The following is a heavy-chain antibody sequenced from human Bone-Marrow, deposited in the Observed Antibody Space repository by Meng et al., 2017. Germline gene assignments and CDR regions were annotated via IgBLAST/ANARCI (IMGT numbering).Heavy chain of an antibody. CDR3: ARAPVLRFLEWLYSGGMDV. V-gene: IGHV3-7*01. CDR1: GFTFSSYW. Sequence: GESLKISCAASGFTFSSYWMSWVRQAPGKGLEWVANIKQDGSEKYYVDSVKGRFTISRDNAKNSLYLQMNSLRAEDTAVYYCARAPVLRFLEWLYSGGMDVWGQGTTVTV. J-gene: IGHJ6*02. CDR2: IKQDGSEK. D-gene: IGHD3-3*01.